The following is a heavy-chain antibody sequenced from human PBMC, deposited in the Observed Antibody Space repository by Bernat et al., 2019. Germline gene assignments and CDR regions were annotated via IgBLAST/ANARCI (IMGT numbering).Heavy chain of an antibody. D-gene: IGHD6-13*01. CDR2: IYYSGST. CDR1: GGSISSSSYY. J-gene: IGHJ6*03. V-gene: IGHV4-39*01. Sequence: QLQLQESGPGLVKPSETLSLTCTVSGGSISSSSYYWGWIRQPPGKGLEWIGSIYYSGSTYYNPSLKSRVTISVDTSKNQFSLKLSSVTAADTAVYYCARAGSSSWYYYYYMDVWGKGTTFTVSS. CDR3: ARAGSSSWYYYYYMDV.